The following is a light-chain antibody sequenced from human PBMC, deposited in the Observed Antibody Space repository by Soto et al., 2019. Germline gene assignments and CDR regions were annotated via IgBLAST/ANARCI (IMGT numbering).Light chain of an antibody. V-gene: IGKV3-15*01. CDR3: QQYRSWPRT. J-gene: IGKJ1*01. CDR1: QSVDIN. CDR2: GAS. Sequence: EIVLTQSPATLSVSPGERVTLSCRASQSVDINLAWYQQKPGQAPRLLIYGASTRATDMPGRFSGRGAGAEFTLTISSLQSEDFAVYYCQQYRSWPRTFGQETKVEIK.